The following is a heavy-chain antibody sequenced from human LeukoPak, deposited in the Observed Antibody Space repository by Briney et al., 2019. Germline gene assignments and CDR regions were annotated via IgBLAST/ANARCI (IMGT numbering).Heavy chain of an antibody. CDR1: GGSISSYY. CDR2: IYYTGST. Sequence: KPSETLSLTCTVSGGSISSYYWSWIRQAPGKGLEFIGYIYYTGSTKYNPSLRSRVTISVDTSKNQFSLKLSSVTAADTAVYYCARATTGEPYSWFDPWGQGTLVTVSS. CDR3: ARATTGEPYSWFDP. D-gene: IGHD7-27*01. V-gene: IGHV4-59*01. J-gene: IGHJ5*02.